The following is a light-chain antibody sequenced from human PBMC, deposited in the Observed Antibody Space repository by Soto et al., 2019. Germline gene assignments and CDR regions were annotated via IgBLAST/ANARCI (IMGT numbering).Light chain of an antibody. CDR2: GNS. CDR3: QSYASRLGGSGV. V-gene: IGLV1-40*01. J-gene: IGLJ1*01. Sequence: QAVVTQPPSVSGAPGQRVTISCTGSSSNIGAGYDVHWYQQLPGTAPKLLIYGNSKRPSGVPDRFSGSKSGTSASLAITGLHAEDEADYYGQSYASRLGGSGVFGTGTKVTVL. CDR1: SSNIGAGYD.